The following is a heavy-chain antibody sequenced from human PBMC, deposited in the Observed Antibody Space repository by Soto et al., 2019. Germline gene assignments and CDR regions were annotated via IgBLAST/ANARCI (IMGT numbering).Heavy chain of an antibody. J-gene: IGHJ6*02. CDR1: GFTFSSYW. Sequence: GGSLRLSCAASGFTFSSYWMHWVRQAPGKGLVWVSRINSDGSSTSYADSVKGRFTISRDNAKNTLYLQMNSLRAEDTAVYYCARDLRYSSSWSIYYYYYGMDVWGQGTTVTVSS. CDR3: ARDLRYSSSWSIYYYYYGMDV. CDR2: INSDGSST. V-gene: IGHV3-74*01. D-gene: IGHD6-13*01.